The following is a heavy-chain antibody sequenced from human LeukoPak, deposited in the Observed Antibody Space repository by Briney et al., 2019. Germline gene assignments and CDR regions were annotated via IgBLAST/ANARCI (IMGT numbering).Heavy chain of an antibody. V-gene: IGHV3-33*01. Sequence: GGSLRLSCAASGFIFSSYGMHWVRQAPGKGLEWVAVIWYDGSNKYYADSVKGRFTISRDNSKNTLYLQMNSLRAEDTAVYYCARGGRRGYYYGMDVWGQGTTVTVSS. CDR2: IWYDGSNK. CDR1: GFIFSSYG. D-gene: IGHD4-17*01. J-gene: IGHJ6*02. CDR3: ARGGRRGYYYGMDV.